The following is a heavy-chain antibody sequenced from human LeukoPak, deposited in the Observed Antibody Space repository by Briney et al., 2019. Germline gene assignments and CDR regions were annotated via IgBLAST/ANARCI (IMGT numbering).Heavy chain of an antibody. CDR1: GGTFSSYA. J-gene: IGHJ4*02. CDR3: ARDPYGSGQFDY. Sequence: ASVKVSCKASGGTFSSYAISWVRQAPGQGLEWMGGIIPIFGTANYAQKFQGRVTITADESTSTAYMELSSLRSEDTAVYYCARDPYGSGQFDYWGQGTLVTVSS. V-gene: IGHV1-69*01. CDR2: IIPIFGTA. D-gene: IGHD3-10*01.